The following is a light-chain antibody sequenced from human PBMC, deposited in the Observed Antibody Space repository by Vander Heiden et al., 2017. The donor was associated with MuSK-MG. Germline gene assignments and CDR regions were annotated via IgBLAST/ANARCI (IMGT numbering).Light chain of an antibody. CDR1: SGDIGAYDY. J-gene: IGLJ2*01. CDR2: DVT. V-gene: IGLV2-11*01. CDR3: CSYAGTSTHVL. Sequence: QSALTQPRSMSGSPGQSITISCTGTSGDIGAYDYVSWYQQHPGTAPKVLIYDVTKRPSGVPDRFSGSKSGNTASLTISGLRTEDEADYYCCSYAGTSTHVLFGGGTELTVL.